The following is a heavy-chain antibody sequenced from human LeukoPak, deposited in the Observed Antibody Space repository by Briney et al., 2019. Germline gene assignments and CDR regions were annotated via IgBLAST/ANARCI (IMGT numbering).Heavy chain of an antibody. CDR2: ISGSGGST. Sequence: PGGSLRLSYAASGFTFSSYAMSWVRQAPGKGLEWVSAISGSGGSTYYADSVKGRFTISRDNSKNTLYLQMNSLRAEDTAVYYCAKVTGYFDWLLQYYFDYWGQGTLVTVSS. CDR1: GFTFSSYA. CDR3: AKVTGYFDWLLQYYFDY. D-gene: IGHD3-9*01. J-gene: IGHJ4*02. V-gene: IGHV3-23*01.